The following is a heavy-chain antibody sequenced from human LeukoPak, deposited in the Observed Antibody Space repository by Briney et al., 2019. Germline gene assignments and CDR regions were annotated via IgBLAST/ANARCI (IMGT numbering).Heavy chain of an antibody. J-gene: IGHJ4*02. CDR1: GFTVSSNY. V-gene: IGHV3-66*02. CDR3: ARALYDFWSGYTLDY. D-gene: IGHD3-3*01. Sequence: GGSLRLSCAASGFTVSSNYMSWVRQAPGKGLEWVSVIYSGGSTYYADSVKGRFTISRDNSKNTLYRQMNSLRAEDTAVYYCARALYDFWSGYTLDYWGQGTLVTVSS. CDR2: IYSGGST.